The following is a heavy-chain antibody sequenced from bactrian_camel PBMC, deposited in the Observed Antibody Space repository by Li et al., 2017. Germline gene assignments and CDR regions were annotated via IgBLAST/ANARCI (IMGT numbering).Heavy chain of an antibody. Sequence: LSLSCSAPGYNYFSRCANWFPQIPGKEREDVAQSLSDGSTIYSDSVKGRFTIFKDTAKRRMDLQMNNIMTDDAATYYCAAELTPLFSDDYVYPCALTNTFDYWGQGTQVTVS. CDR3: AAELTPLFSDDYVYPCALTNTFDY. J-gene: IGHJ4*01. V-gene: IGHV3-3*01. CDR2: SLSDGST. CDR1: GYNYFSRC. D-gene: IGHD4*01.